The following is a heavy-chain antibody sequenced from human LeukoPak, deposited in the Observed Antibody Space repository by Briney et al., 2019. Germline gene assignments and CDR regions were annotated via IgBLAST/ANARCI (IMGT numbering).Heavy chain of an antibody. J-gene: IGHJ4*02. Sequence: GGSLRLSCAASGFTFSSYAMNWVRQAPGRGLEWVSSISGSSTYIYYADSVKGRFTTSRDNAENSLYLQMNTLRAEDTAVYYCARDRHKYNYDSGGYPPYWGQGTLVTVSS. D-gene: IGHD3-22*01. CDR3: ARDRHKYNYDSGGYPPY. CDR1: GFTFSSYA. V-gene: IGHV3-21*01. CDR2: ISGSSTYI.